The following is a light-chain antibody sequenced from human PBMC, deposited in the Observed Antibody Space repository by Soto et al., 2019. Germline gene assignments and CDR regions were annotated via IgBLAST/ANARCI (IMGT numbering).Light chain of an antibody. Sequence: QAVVTQEPSLTVSPGGPVTLTCGSSTGAVTSGHYPYWFQQKPGQAPRTLIYDTSNKHSWTPARFSGSLLGGKAALTLSGAQPEDEAEYYCLLSYSGALVVFGGGTQLTVL. CDR1: TGAVTSGHY. CDR2: DTS. V-gene: IGLV7-46*01. CDR3: LLSYSGALVV. J-gene: IGLJ7*01.